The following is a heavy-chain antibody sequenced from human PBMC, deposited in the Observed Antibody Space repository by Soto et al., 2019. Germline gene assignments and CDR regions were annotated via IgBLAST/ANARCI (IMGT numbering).Heavy chain of an antibody. J-gene: IGHJ6*02. CDR2: INPNSGGT. V-gene: IGHV1-2*04. CDR1: GYTFTGYY. CDR3: AGGGNNNYYYYGMDV. Sequence: ASVKVSCKASGYTFTGYYMHWVRQAPGQGLEWMGWINPNSGGTNYAQKFQGWVTMTRDTSISTAYMELSRLRSDDTAVYYCAGGGNNNYYYYGMDVWGQGTTVTVSS. D-gene: IGHD2-15*01.